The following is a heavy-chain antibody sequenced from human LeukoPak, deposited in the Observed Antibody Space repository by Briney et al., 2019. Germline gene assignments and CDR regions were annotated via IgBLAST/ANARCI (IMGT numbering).Heavy chain of an antibody. CDR3: ARRPGRRGAFDI. J-gene: IGHJ3*02. CDR1: GGSISSYY. Sequence: SETLSLTCTVSGGSISSYYWSWIRQPPGKGLEWIGYIYYSGSTYYNPSLKSRVTISVDTSKNQFSLKLSSVTAADTAVYYCARRPGRRGAFDIWGQGTMVTVSS. CDR2: IYYSGST. D-gene: IGHD2-8*02. V-gene: IGHV4-59*08.